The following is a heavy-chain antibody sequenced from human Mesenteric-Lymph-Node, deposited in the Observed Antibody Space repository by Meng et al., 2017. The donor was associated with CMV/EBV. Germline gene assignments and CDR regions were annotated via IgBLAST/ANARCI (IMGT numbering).Heavy chain of an antibody. J-gene: IGHJ5*02. CDR2: TYYIGSI. CDR3: ARDQGDISGWTPGRWLDP. V-gene: IGHV4-39*07. Sequence: ISSSTYFWGWVRQPPGKGLEWIGSTYYIGSIYYNPSLKSRVTLSVDTSKNQFSLKLTSVTAADTAVYYCARDQGDISGWTPGRWLDPWGQGILVTVSS. CDR1: ISSSTYF. D-gene: IGHD6-19*01.